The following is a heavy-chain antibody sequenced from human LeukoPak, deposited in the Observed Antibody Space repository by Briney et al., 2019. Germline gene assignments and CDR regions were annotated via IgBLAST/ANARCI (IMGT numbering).Heavy chain of an antibody. J-gene: IGHJ4*02. V-gene: IGHV5-51*01. CDR3: ASHVHD. Sequence: GESPLTSFKGSGYNFTKYWIGWVRQMPGKGLEWKGIIYPGDSDTRYSPSFQGQVTISADKSINTAYLQWSSLKASDTAMYYCASHVHDCGQGTLVTVSS. CDR2: IYPGDSDT. CDR1: GYNFTKYW.